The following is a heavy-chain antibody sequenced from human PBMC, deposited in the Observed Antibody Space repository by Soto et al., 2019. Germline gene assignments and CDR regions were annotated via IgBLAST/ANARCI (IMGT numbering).Heavy chain of an antibody. CDR3: ARDYTYGSGSISGY. V-gene: IGHV3-30-3*01. CDR2: ISYDGSNK. Sequence: GGSLRLSCAASGFTFSSYAMHWVRQAPGKGLEWVAVISYDGSNKYYADSVKGRFTISRDNSKNTLYLQMNSLRAEDTAVYYCARDYTYGSGSISGYWGQGTLVTVSS. J-gene: IGHJ4*02. CDR1: GFTFSSYA. D-gene: IGHD3-10*01.